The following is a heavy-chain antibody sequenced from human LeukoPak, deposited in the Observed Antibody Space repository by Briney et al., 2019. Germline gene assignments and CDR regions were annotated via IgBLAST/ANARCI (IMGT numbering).Heavy chain of an antibody. D-gene: IGHD1-14*01. CDR3: ARDSLEPRGKGENAFDI. CDR2: INPSGGST. J-gene: IGHJ3*02. CDR1: GYTFTSYY. V-gene: IGHV1-46*01. Sequence: ASVKVSCKASGYTFTSYYMHWVRQAPGQGLEWMGIINPSGGSTSYAQKFQGRVTMTRDTSTSTVYMELSSLRSEDTAVYYCARDSLEPRGKGENAFDIWGQGTMVTVSS.